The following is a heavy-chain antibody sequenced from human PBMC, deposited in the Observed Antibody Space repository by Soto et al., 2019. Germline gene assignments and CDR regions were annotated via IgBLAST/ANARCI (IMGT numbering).Heavy chain of an antibody. V-gene: IGHV3-33*01. Sequence: QVQLVESGGGVVQPGGSLRLSCAASGFSFGNYGMHWVRQAPGKGLEWVAVIWHDGSNKFYGDSVKGRFTISRDNSRNTVYLQMNSLRVEDTVVYYCARELAVAGPDDDALNIWGRGTMVTVSS. CDR1: GFSFGNYG. D-gene: IGHD6-19*01. J-gene: IGHJ3*02. CDR3: ARELAVAGPDDDALNI. CDR2: IWHDGSNK.